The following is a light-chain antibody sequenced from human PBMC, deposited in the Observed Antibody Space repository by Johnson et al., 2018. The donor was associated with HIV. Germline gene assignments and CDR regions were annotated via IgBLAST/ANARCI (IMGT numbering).Light chain of an antibody. Sequence: QSVLTQPPSVSAAPGQKVTISCSGSSSNIGNNYVSWYQQLPGTAPKLLIYENTKRPSGIPDRFSGSKSGTSATLGITGLPTGDEADYYCGTWDSSLSASFGTGTKVTV. V-gene: IGLV1-51*02. CDR2: ENT. CDR1: SSNIGNNY. J-gene: IGLJ1*01. CDR3: GTWDSSLSAS.